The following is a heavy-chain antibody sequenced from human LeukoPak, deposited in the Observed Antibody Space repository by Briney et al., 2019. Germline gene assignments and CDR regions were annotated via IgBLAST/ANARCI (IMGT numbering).Heavy chain of an antibody. CDR2: IYTSEST. CDR1: ADSISSYY. Sequence: PSETLSLTCTMSADSISSYYWSWIRQPAGKGLEWIGRIYTSESTNYNPSLNSRVTMSVDTSKNQFSLKLSSVTAADTAVYYCARVATTALYPLDYFDYWGQGILVTVSS. V-gene: IGHV4-4*07. D-gene: IGHD4-17*01. CDR3: ARVATTALYPLDYFDY. J-gene: IGHJ4*02.